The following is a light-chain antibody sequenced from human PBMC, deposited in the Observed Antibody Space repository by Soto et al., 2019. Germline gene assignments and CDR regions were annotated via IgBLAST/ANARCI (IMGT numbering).Light chain of an antibody. CDR2: LAS. Sequence: EIVLTQSPGTLSWSLGERATLSCRASQSITNNYLAWYQQKPGQAPRLLIYLASNAAAGIPDRFSGSGSGADFTLTINRLEPEAFAVYHCQQYGSSPWTFGQGTKVDIK. CDR3: QQYGSSPWT. J-gene: IGKJ1*01. V-gene: IGKV3-20*01. CDR1: QSITNNY.